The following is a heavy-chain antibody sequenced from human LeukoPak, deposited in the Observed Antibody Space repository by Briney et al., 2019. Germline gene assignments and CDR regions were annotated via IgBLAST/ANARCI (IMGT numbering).Heavy chain of an antibody. D-gene: IGHD3-3*01. CDR2: IKQDASEK. CDR3: ARGPYHDFWSGYR. Sequence: GGSLRLSCAASGFTFSDYWMNWVRQAPGKGLEWVANIKQDASEKYYVDSVKGRFTISRDNTKNSLYLQMNNLRAEDTAVYYCARGPYHDFWSGYRWGQGTLVTVSS. V-gene: IGHV3-7*01. CDR1: GFTFSDYW. J-gene: IGHJ4*02.